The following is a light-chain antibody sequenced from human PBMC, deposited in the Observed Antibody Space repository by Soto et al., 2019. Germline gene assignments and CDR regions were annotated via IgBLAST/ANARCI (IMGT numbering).Light chain of an antibody. J-gene: IGKJ2*01. V-gene: IGKV1-39*01. CDR3: QQTFSPPYT. CDR2: FAS. CDR1: QSISNS. Sequence: DIQMTQSLSSLSASVGDTVTITCRASQSISNSLSWYQQKPGKAPKFLIYFASTLQRGVPSRFNGSGSGTDFTLTISSLQAEDVANYYCQQTFSPPYTFGQGTKLEIK.